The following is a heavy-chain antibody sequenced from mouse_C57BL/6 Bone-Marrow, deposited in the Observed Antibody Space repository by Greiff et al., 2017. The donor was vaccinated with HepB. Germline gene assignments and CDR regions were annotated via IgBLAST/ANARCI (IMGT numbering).Heavy chain of an antibody. D-gene: IGHD2-3*01. Sequence: VQLQESGAELARPGASVKLSCKASGYTFTSYGISWVKQRTGQGLEWIGEIYPRSGNTYYNEKFKGKATLTADKSSSTAYMELRSLTSEDSAVYFCAREGYDGYVDYWGQGTTLTVSS. V-gene: IGHV1-81*01. CDR1: GYTFTSYG. CDR2: IYPRSGNT. J-gene: IGHJ2*01. CDR3: AREGYDGYVDY.